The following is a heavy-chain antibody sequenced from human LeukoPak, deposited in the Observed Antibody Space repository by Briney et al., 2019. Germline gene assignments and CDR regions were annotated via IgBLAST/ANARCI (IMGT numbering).Heavy chain of an antibody. J-gene: IGHJ4*02. CDR1: GFTFSSYA. D-gene: IGHD6-13*01. CDR3: AKVYAAHSSS. Sequence: GGSLRLPCAASGFTFSSYAMSWVRQAPGKGLEWVSAISGSGGSTYYADSVKGRFTISRDNSKNTLYLQVNSLRAEDTAVYYCAKVYAAHSSSWGQGTLVTVSS. CDR2: ISGSGGST. V-gene: IGHV3-23*01.